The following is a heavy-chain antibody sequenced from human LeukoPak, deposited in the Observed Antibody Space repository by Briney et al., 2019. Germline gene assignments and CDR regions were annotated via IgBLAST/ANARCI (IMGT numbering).Heavy chain of an antibody. J-gene: IGHJ5*02. CDR1: GFTFDDYA. D-gene: IGHD1-7*01. CDR2: IWYDGTKK. Sequence: GGSLRLSCAASGFTFDDYAMHWVRQAPGKGLEWVAAIWYDGTKKYNEDSVKGRFTISRDNSQEALYLQMNSLRAEDTAVYYCAKEGITGAMYNWFDPWGPGTLVTVSS. CDR3: AKEGITGAMYNWFDP. V-gene: IGHV3-33*06.